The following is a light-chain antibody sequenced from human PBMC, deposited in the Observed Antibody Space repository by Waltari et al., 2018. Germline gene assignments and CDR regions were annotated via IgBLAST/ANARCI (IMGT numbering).Light chain of an antibody. J-gene: IGKJ2*01. CDR2: QVS. Sequence: VLTQSPSVSVAPGQTASISCRSSQSLVYSDGNTYLNWFQQRPGQSPRRLSYQVSKRETGVPDRISGSESGTDFTLKINRVEAEDVGVYYCMQGTHWPYTFGQGTRLEI. V-gene: IGKV2-30*01. CDR1: QSLVYSDGNTY. CDR3: MQGTHWPYT.